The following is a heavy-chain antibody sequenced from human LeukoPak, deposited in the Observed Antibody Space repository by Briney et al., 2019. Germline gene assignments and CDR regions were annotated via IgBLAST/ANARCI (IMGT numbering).Heavy chain of an antibody. J-gene: IGHJ6*03. CDR3: ARVPGYSGYDYHYYYYYMDV. V-gene: IGHV4-59*01. CDR1: GGSISSYY. CDR2: IYYSGST. Sequence: SATLSLTCTVSGGSISSYYWSWIRQPPGKGLEWIGYIYYSGSTNYNPSLKSRVTISVDTSKNQFSLKLSSVTAADTAVYYCARVPGYSGYDYHYYYYYMDVWGKGTTVTVSS. D-gene: IGHD5-12*01.